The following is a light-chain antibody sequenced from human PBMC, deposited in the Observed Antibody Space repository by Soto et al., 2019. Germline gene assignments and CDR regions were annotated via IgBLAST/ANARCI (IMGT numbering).Light chain of an antibody. CDR3: MQALQTPQT. CDR2: LGS. CDR1: QSLLNRNGLNY. V-gene: IGKV2-28*01. Sequence: DIVMTQSPLSLPVTPGEPASISCRSSQSLLNRNGLNYLDWYLQKPGQSPQLLIYLGSNRASGVPDRFSGSXXXXXXXXXXSSVEAEDVGVYYCMQALQTPQTFGQGTKLEIK. J-gene: IGKJ2*01.